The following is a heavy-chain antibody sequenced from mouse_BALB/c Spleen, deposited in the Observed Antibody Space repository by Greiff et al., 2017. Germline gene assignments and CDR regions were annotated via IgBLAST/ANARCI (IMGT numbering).Heavy chain of an antibody. J-gene: IGHJ2*01. D-gene: IGHD1-1*01. CDR2: INSNGGST. CDR1: GFTFSSYG. CDR3: ARGTTVFDY. Sequence: VQLKESGGGLVQPGGSLKLSCAASGFTFSSYGMSWVRQTPDKRLELVATINSNGGSTYYPDSVKGRFTISRDNAKNTLYLQMSSLKSEDTAMYYCARGTTVFDYWGQGTTLTVSS. V-gene: IGHV5-6-3*01.